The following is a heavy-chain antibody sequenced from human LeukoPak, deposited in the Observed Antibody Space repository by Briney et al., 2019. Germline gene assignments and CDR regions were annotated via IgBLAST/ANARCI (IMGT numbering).Heavy chain of an antibody. J-gene: IGHJ4*02. D-gene: IGHD3-16*02. Sequence: PSETLSLTCAVSGGSISSSNWWSWVRQPPGKGLEWIGEIYHSGSTNYNPSLKSRVTISVDKSKNQFSLKLSSVTAADTAVYYCARMGKSEEYDYVWGSYRYEAYFDYWGQGTLVTVSS. CDR1: GGSISSSNW. CDR2: IYHSGST. CDR3: ARMGKSEEYDYVWGSYRYEAYFDY. V-gene: IGHV4-4*02.